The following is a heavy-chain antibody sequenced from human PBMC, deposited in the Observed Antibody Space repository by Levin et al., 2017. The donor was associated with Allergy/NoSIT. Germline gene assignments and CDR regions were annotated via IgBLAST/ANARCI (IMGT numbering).Heavy chain of an antibody. V-gene: IGHV3-23*01. CDR1: GFTLTNYA. CDR2: ITGSGGSA. J-gene: IGHJ4*02. Sequence: PGGSLRLSCAASGFTLTNYAMSWVRQAPGKGLEWVSVITGSGGSAYYADSVRGRFTISRDKSKDALFLDMNSLRAEDTAIYYCTKGLVESNSFADPFDYWGQGTLVTVSS. D-gene: IGHD6-6*01. CDR3: TKGLVESNSFADPFDY.